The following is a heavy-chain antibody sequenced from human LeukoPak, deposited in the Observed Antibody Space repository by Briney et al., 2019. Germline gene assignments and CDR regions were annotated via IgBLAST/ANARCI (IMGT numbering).Heavy chain of an antibody. CDR2: ISYDGSNK. CDR3: ARDREKYCGGDCDAFDI. J-gene: IGHJ3*02. V-gene: IGHV3-30-3*01. D-gene: IGHD2-21*02. Sequence: GRSLRLSCAASGFTFSSYAMHWVRQAPGKGLEWVAVISYDGSNKYYADSVKGRFTISRDNSKNTLYLQMNSLRAEDTAVYYCARDREKYCGGDCDAFDIWGQGTMVTVSS. CDR1: GFTFSSYA.